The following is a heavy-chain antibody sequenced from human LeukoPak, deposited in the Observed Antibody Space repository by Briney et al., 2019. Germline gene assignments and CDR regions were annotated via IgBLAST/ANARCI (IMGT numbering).Heavy chain of an antibody. J-gene: IGHJ3*02. CDR2: MRNDGSQI. CDR3: ARDTDDLDI. Sequence: GGSLRLSCVASGSTFSNYDMHWVRQAPGKGLEWVASMRNDGSQIYHADSVKGRFTISRDNSKNTLYLQMNSLRSEDTAVYYCARDTDDLDIWGQGTMVTVSS. CDR1: GSTFSNYD. V-gene: IGHV3-30*02.